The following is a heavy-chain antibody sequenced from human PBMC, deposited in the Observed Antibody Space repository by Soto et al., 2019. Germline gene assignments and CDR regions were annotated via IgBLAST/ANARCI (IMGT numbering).Heavy chain of an antibody. J-gene: IGHJ3*02. D-gene: IGHD3-10*01. Sequence: PSQTLSLTCTVSGGSISSYYWSWIRQPPGEGLAWIGYIYYSGSTNYNPSLKSRVTISVDTSKNQFSLKLSSVTAADTAVYYCACDNPYYYNHGNAFDIWGQGTMVTVSS. V-gene: IGHV4-59*01. CDR2: IYYSGST. CDR3: ACDNPYYYNHGNAFDI. CDR1: GGSISSYY.